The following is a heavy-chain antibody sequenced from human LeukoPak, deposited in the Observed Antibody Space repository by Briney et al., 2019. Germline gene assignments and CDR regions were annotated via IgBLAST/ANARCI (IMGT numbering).Heavy chain of an antibody. CDR3: ARDPVKPLGFFDL. D-gene: IGHD4-23*01. CDR2: ISGSGDST. CDR1: GFTFSSYA. Sequence: GGSLRLSCAASGFTFSSYAMSWVRQAPGKGLEWVSAISGSGDSTYYGDSVKGRFTISSDTSKNTLYLQMNSLRAEDTAVYYCARDPVKPLGFFDLWGRGTLVTVSS. V-gene: IGHV3-23*01. J-gene: IGHJ2*01.